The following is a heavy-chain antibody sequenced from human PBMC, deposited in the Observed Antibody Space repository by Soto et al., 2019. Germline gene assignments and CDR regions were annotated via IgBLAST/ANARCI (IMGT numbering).Heavy chain of an antibody. D-gene: IGHD3-3*01. CDR2: ISGSGGST. J-gene: IGHJ6*02. CDR1: GFTFSSYA. CDR3: AKVTSFLEWPRDYGMDV. Sequence: VGSLRLSCAASGFTFSSYAMSWVRQAPGKGLEWVSAISGSGGSTYYADSVKGRFTISRDNSKNTLYLQMNSLRAEDTAVYYCAKVTSFLEWPRDYGMDVWGQGTTVTVSS. V-gene: IGHV3-23*01.